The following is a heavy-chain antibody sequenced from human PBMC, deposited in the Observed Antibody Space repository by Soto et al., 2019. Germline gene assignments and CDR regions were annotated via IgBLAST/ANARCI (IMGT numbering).Heavy chain of an antibody. D-gene: IGHD3-22*01. V-gene: IGHV1-69*13. CDR1: GGTFSSYA. CDR3: ARRKLDGGSSGYGLDY. Sequence: ASVKVSCKASGGTFSSYAISWVRQAPGQGLEWMGGIIPIFGTANYAQKFQGRVTITADESTSTAYMELSSLRSEDTAVYYCARRKLDGGSSGYGLDYWGQGTLVTVS. CDR2: IIPIFGTA. J-gene: IGHJ4*02.